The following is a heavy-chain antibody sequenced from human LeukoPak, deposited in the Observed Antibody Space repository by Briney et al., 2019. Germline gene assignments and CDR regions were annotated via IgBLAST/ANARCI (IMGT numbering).Heavy chain of an antibody. CDR2: ISGGGGSR. V-gene: IGHV3-23*01. CDR3: AKEYGYTYGEFDY. D-gene: IGHD5-18*01. J-gene: IGHJ4*02. Sequence: PGGSLRLSCAASGFTFSTYGMSWVRQAPGKGLEWVSGISGGGGSRFYTDSVKGRFTISRDNSKNTLYLQMNSLRAEDTAVYYCAKEYGYTYGEFDYWGQGTLVTVSS. CDR1: GFTFSTYG.